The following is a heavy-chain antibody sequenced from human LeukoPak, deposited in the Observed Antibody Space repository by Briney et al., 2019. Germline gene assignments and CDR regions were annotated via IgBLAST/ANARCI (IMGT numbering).Heavy chain of an antibody. CDR2: ISPSGGIT. CDR1: GFTFSSHG. D-gene: IGHD3-22*01. Sequence: GGSLRLSCGASGFTFSSHGMNWVRQAPGKGLEWVSGISPSGGITYYADSVKGRFTISRDNSKDTLYLQMNSLRAEDTAVYYCAKNTYYDSSGYSYDAFDIWGQGTMVTVSS. J-gene: IGHJ3*02. V-gene: IGHV3-23*01. CDR3: AKNTYYDSSGYSYDAFDI.